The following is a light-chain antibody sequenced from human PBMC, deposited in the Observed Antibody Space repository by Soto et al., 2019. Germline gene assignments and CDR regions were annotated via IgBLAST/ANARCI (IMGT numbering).Light chain of an antibody. CDR3: QQRNSYPIT. Sequence: DIQLTQSPSFLSASVGDRVTMTCRASQGISTYLAWYQQKPGKAPNLLIHTASTLQSGVPSRFSGSGSGTEFPLTINSLQPEEFATYYCQQRNSYPITFGQGTRLEIK. CDR1: QGISTY. CDR2: TAS. V-gene: IGKV1-9*01. J-gene: IGKJ5*01.